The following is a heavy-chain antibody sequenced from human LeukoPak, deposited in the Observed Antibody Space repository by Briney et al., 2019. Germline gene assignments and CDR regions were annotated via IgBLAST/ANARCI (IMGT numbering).Heavy chain of an antibody. CDR2: VNQGGTEK. V-gene: IGHV3-7*01. CDR3: AELGITMIGGV. J-gene: IGHJ6*04. Sequence: GGSLRLSCAASGFTFSSQWMSWVRQAPGKGLEWVANVNQGGTEKYYVDSVKGRFTISRDNAKNSLYLQMNSLRAEDTAVYYCAELGITMIGGVWGKGTTVTISS. CDR1: GFTFSSQW. D-gene: IGHD3-10*02.